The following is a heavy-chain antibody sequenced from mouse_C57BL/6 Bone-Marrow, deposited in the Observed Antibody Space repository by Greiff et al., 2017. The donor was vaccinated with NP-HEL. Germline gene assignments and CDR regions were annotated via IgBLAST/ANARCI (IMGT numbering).Heavy chain of an antibody. CDR2: ISSGGSYT. Sequence: EVKLVESGGDLVKPGGSLKLSCAASGFPFSSYVMSWVRQTPDKRLELVATISSGGSYTYYPDSVKGRFTISRDNAKNTLYLQMSSLKSEDTAMYYCASPYDYDVAWFAYWGQGTLVTVSA. CDR3: ASPYDYDVAWFAY. J-gene: IGHJ3*01. V-gene: IGHV5-6*01. CDR1: GFPFSSYV. D-gene: IGHD2-4*01.